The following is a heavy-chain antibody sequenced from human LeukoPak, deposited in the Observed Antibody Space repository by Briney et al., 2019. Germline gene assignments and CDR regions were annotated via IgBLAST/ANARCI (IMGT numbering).Heavy chain of an antibody. CDR1: GGSFSGYY. Sequence: PSETLSLTCAVYGGSFSGYYWSWIRQPPGRGLERFGEINHSGSTNYNPSLKSRVTISVDTSKNQFSLKLSSVTAADTAVYYCARARYSMVYGLWFDPWGQGTLVTVSS. D-gene: IGHD2-8*01. V-gene: IGHV4-34*01. J-gene: IGHJ5*02. CDR2: INHSGST. CDR3: ARARYSMVYGLWFDP.